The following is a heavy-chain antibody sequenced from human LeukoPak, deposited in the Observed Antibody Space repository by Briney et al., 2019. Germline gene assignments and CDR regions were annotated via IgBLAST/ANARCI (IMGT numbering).Heavy chain of an antibody. J-gene: IGHJ4*02. CDR3: ASKYYDILTGYPY. Sequence: SVKVSCKASGGTFSSYAISWVRQAPGQGLEWMGGIIPIFGTANYAQKFQGRVTITADKSMSTAYMELSSLRSEDTAVYYCASKYYDILTGYPYWGQGTLVTVSS. D-gene: IGHD3-9*01. CDR2: IIPIFGTA. CDR1: GGTFSSYA. V-gene: IGHV1-69*06.